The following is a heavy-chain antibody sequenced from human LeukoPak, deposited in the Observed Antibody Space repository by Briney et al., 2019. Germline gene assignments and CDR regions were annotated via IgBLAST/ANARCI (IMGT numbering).Heavy chain of an antibody. CDR3: ARERQDTILHSGAFDI. CDR2: IASDGSHT. Sequence: GGSLRLSCAASGFTFSSYSMHWVRQAPGKGLEWVADIASDGSHTFYVDSVKGRFTISRDNSKNTLYLQMNSLRAEDTAVYFCARERQDTILHSGAFDIWGQGTMVTVSS. J-gene: IGHJ3*02. V-gene: IGHV3-30-3*01. CDR1: GFTFSSYS. D-gene: IGHD2-21*01.